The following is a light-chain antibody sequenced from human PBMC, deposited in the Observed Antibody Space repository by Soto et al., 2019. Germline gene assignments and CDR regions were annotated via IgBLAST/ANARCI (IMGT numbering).Light chain of an antibody. J-gene: IGLJ2*01. V-gene: IGLV1-40*01. CDR1: SSNIGAGYD. CDR3: QSYDSSLITSV. Sequence: QSFLTQPPSVSGAPGQRVTISCTGSSSNIGAGYDVHWYQQLPGTAPKHLIYGNTNRPSGVPDRFSASTSGTSASLAVTGLQAEDEADYYCQSYDSSLITSVFGGGTKLTVL. CDR2: GNT.